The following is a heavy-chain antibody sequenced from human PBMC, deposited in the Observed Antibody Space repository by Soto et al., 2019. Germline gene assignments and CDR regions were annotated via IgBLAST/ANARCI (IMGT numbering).Heavy chain of an antibody. V-gene: IGHV3-23*01. CDR1: GFTFSSYA. CDR3: ESRVSGSDYEY. CDR2: MSGTGGST. D-gene: IGHD1-26*01. J-gene: IGHJ4*02. Sequence: EVQLLESGGGLVQPGGSLRLSCAASGFTFSSYAMRWVRQAPVKGLEWVSAMSGTGGSTYYADSVKGRFTISRDHSKRPLYLQINSLRAEDTDVYYCESRVSGSDYEYWGQRTLVAVSS.